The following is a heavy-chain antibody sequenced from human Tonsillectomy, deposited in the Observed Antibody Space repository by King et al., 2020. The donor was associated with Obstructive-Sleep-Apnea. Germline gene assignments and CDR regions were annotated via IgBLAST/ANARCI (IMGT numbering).Heavy chain of an antibody. CDR1: GFTFSSYA. CDR3: ARDGAKYNCYGMDV. Sequence: QLVQSGGGVVQPGRSLRLSCAASGFTFSSYAMHWVRQAPGKGLEWVAVISYDGSNKYYADSVKGRFTISRDNSKNTLYLQMNSLRGEDTAVYYCARDGAKYNCYGMDVWGQGTTVTVSS. J-gene: IGHJ6*02. V-gene: IGHV3-30*04. CDR2: ISYDGSNK.